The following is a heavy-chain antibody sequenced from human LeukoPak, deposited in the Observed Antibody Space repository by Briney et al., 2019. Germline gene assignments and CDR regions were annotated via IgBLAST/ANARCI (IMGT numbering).Heavy chain of an antibody. D-gene: IGHD2-2*01. Sequence: GGSLRLSCAASGFTFSSYAMHWVRQAPGKGLEWVAVISYDGSNKYYADSVKGRFTISRDNSKNTLYLQMNSLRAEDTAVYYCARDQTFEYQLLTGWFDPWGQGTLVTVSS. J-gene: IGHJ5*02. CDR3: ARDQTFEYQLLTGWFDP. CDR1: GFTFSSYA. CDR2: ISYDGSNK. V-gene: IGHV3-30-3*01.